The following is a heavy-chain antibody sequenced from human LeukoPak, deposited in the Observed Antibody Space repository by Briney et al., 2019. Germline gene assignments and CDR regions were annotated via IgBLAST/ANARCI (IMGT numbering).Heavy chain of an antibody. V-gene: IGHV4-4*02. D-gene: IGHD5-12*01. CDR1: GGSISSSYW. J-gene: IGHJ4*02. CDR2: IDHSGST. Sequence: SETLSLTCAVSGGSISSSYWWSWVRQPPGKGLEWIGEIDHSGSTNYNPSLNSRVTISVVTSKNQFSLQLNSVTAADTAVYYCVRHDGRGGATMGALDSWGQGSLVTVSS. CDR3: VRHDGRGGATMGALDS.